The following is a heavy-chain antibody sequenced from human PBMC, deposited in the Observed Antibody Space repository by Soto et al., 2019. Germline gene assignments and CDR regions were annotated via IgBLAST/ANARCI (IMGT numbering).Heavy chain of an antibody. J-gene: IGHJ5*02. Sequence: LSLTCTVSCGSISIYYWSLIRQPPLKGLEWIGYIYYSGSTNYNPSLKSRVTISVDTSKNQFSLKLSSVTAADTAVYYCARWGYCSGGSCQSYNWFDPWGQGTLVTVSS. CDR3: ARWGYCSGGSCQSYNWFDP. CDR2: IYYSGST. D-gene: IGHD2-15*01. V-gene: IGHV4-59*01. CDR1: CGSISIYY.